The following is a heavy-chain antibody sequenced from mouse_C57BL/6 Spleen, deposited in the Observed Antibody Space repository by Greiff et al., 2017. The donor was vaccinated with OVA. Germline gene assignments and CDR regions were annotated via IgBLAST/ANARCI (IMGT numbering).Heavy chain of an antibody. J-gene: IGHJ2*01. CDR2: IYPGDGDT. D-gene: IGHD4-1*01. CDR1: GYAFSSSW. Sequence: VQLQQSGPELVKPGASVKISCKASGYAFSSSWMNWVKQRPGKGLEWIGRIYPGDGDTNYNGKFKGKATLTADKSSSTAYMQLSSLTSEDSAVYFCARGLEYFDYWGQGTTRTVSS. V-gene: IGHV1-82*01. CDR3: ARGLEYFDY.